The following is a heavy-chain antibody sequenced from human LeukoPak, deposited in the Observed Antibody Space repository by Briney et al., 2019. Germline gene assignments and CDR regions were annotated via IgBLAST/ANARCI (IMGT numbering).Heavy chain of an antibody. CDR2: FDPEDGET. CDR3: ATPTRRPYCGGDCYLPLFDY. D-gene: IGHD2-21*02. Sequence: ASGKVSYKVSGYTLTELSMHWVRQAPGKGLEWMGGFDPEDGETIYAQKFQGRVTMTEDTSTDTAYMELSSLRSEDTAVYYCATPTRRPYCGGDCYLPLFDYWGQGTLVTVSS. CDR1: GYTLTELS. V-gene: IGHV1-24*01. J-gene: IGHJ4*02.